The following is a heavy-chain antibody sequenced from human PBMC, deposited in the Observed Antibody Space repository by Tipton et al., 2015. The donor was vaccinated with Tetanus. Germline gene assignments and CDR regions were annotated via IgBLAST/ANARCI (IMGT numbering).Heavy chain of an antibody. Sequence: TLSLTCTVSGGSFSSSSYYWDWIRQPPGKGLEWIGSIYYSGSTYYNPSLKSRVTISVDTSKNQFSLKLSSVTAADTAVYYCARLSSGWSLDPLYYFDYWGQGTLVTVSS. D-gene: IGHD6-19*01. CDR3: ARLSSGWSLDPLYYFDY. CDR2: IYYSGST. CDR1: GGSFSSSSYY. J-gene: IGHJ4*02. V-gene: IGHV4-39*01.